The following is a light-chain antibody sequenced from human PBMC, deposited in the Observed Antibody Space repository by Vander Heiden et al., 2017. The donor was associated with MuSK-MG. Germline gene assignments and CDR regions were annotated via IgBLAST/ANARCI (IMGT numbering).Light chain of an antibody. Sequence: QSVLTQPPSASGTPGQRVTISCSGSNSNIGRNIVNWYQLLPGTAPRLLIYTNNQRPSGVPDRFSGSKSGTSASLAISGLQSEDEADYYCAAWDDSLTGWVFGGGTKLTGL. CDR2: TNN. CDR1: NSNIGRNI. CDR3: AAWDDSLTGWV. V-gene: IGLV1-44*01. J-gene: IGLJ3*02.